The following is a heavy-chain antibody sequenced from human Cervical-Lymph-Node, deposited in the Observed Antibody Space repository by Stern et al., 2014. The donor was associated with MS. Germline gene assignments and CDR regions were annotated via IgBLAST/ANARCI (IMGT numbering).Heavy chain of an antibody. CDR3: AGGDKKFDY. J-gene: IGHJ4*02. V-gene: IGHV1-69*01. CDR2: IIPLFGPT. CDR1: GGTFTSDA. D-gene: IGHD3-16*01. Sequence: QVQLVQSGSEVKKPGSSVKVSCKVSGGTFTSDAFRWVRQAPGQGLEWVGGIIPLFGPTNYAPNFRGRVTVTADDSTSTVYMALSSLRSEDTAVYYCAGGDKKFDYWGQGTLVTVSS.